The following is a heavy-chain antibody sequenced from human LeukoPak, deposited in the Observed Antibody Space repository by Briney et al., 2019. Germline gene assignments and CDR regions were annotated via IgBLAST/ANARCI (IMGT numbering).Heavy chain of an antibody. CDR3: AREIPNAFDI. J-gene: IGHJ3*02. CDR1: GFTFSNYP. CDR2: VSRDGISK. Sequence: PGGSLRLSCAASGFTFSNYPMHWVRQAPGKGLEWVAVVSRDGISKYYPDSVRGRFTISRDNSKNTLYLEVNSLRSEDTAVFDCAREIPNAFDIWGQGTMVTVSS. V-gene: IGHV3-30-3*01.